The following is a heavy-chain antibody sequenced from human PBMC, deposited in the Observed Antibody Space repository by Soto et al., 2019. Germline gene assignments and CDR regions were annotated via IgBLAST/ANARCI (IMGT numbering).Heavy chain of an antibody. V-gene: IGHV3-30*03. Sequence: LRLSFAASGFTFSSYGMHWVRQAPGKGLEWVAVISYDGSDKYYADSVKGRFTISRDNSKNTLYLQMNSLRAEDTAVYYCAGSMPMIGGHFDSWGPGTLVPVSS. J-gene: IGHJ5*01. CDR2: ISYDGSDK. CDR3: AGSMPMIGGHFDS. CDR1: GFTFSSYG. D-gene: IGHD3-22*01.